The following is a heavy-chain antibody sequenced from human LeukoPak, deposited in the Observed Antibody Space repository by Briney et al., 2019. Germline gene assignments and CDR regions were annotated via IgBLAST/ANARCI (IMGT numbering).Heavy chain of an antibody. CDR2: IIPIFGIA. D-gene: IGHD5-12*01. CDR3: AREDAGAVATRLDAFDI. CDR1: GGTFSSYA. V-gene: IGHV1-69*13. J-gene: IGHJ3*02. Sequence: GASVKVSCKASGGTFSSYAISWVRQAPGQGLEWMGGIIPIFGIANYAQKFQGRVTITADESTSTAYMELSSLRSEDTAVYYCAREDAGAVATRLDAFDIWGQGTMVTVSS.